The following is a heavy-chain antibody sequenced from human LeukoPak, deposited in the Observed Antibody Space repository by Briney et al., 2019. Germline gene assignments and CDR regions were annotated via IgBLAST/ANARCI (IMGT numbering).Heavy chain of an antibody. J-gene: IGHJ4*02. CDR3: ARLTYYYDSSGYYRHIDY. CDR1: GDSISSGGYY. D-gene: IGHD3-22*01. Sequence: SQTLSLTCTVSGDSISSGGYYWSWIRQHPGKGLEWIGSIYYSGSTYYNPSLKSRVTISVDTSKNQFTLKLSSVTAADTAVYYCARLTYYYDSSGYYRHIDYWGQGTLVTVSS. V-gene: IGHV4-30-2*03. CDR2: IYYSGST.